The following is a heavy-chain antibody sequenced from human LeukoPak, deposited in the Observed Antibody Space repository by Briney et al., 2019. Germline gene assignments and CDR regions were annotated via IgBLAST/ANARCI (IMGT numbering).Heavy chain of an antibody. CDR1: GGSISSYY. V-gene: IGHV4-59*12. Sequence: SETLSLTCTVSGGSISSYYWSWIRQPPGKGLEWIGYIYYSGSTNYNPSLKSRVTISVDTSKNQFSLKLSSVTAADTAVYYCAGPFDPWGQGTLVTVSS. CDR2: IYYSGST. J-gene: IGHJ5*02. CDR3: AGPFDP.